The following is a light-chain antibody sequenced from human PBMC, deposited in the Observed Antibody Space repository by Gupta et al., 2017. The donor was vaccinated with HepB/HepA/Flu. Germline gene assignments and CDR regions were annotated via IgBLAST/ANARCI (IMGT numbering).Light chain of an antibody. CDR2: TSS. Sequence: DIQMTQSPSFLSASVGDSVTITCRASQSVATYLHWYQHKRGQVPKLLVNTSSLWQSGVPSRFSGGGDNXKFGLTXTMRQTEVSASYYDQYSYKAYSFGXGTKLEIK. CDR3: QYSYKAYS. V-gene: IGKV1-39*02. J-gene: IGKJ2*03. CDR1: QSVATY.